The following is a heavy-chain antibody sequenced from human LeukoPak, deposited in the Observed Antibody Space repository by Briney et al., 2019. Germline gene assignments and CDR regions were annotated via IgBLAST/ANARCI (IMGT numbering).Heavy chain of an antibody. CDR1: GGSISTYY. D-gene: IGHD4-23*01. J-gene: IGHJ4*02. CDR2: IYYSGSI. CDR3: AKFSPYGGNSY. Sequence: PSETLSLTCTVSGGSISTYYWSWIRQPPGKGLEWIGYIYYSGSINYNPSLKSRVTISVDTSKNQFSLKLSSVTAADTAVYYCAKFSPYGGNSYWGQGTLVTVSS. V-gene: IGHV4-59*08.